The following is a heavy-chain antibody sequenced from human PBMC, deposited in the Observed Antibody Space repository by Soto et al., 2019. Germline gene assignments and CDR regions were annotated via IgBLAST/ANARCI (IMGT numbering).Heavy chain of an antibody. V-gene: IGHV4-31*03. Sequence: QVQLQESGPGLVKPSQTLSLTCTVSGGSISSGGYYWSWIRQHPGKGLEWIGYIYYSGSTYYNPSLKSRVTISVDTSKTQFSLKLSSVTAADTAVYYCARETSHVAVAPNWFDPWAQGTLVTVSS. J-gene: IGHJ5*02. CDR1: GGSISSGGYY. CDR3: ARETSHVAVAPNWFDP. D-gene: IGHD6-19*01. CDR2: IYYSGST.